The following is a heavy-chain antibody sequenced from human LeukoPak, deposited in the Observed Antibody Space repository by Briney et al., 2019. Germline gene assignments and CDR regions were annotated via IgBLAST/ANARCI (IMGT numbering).Heavy chain of an antibody. J-gene: IGHJ3*01. D-gene: IGHD1-14*01. CDR1: GFTFSDYY. CDR2: ISSSGSTI. CDR3: AKGRAGL. Sequence: GSLRLSCAASGFTFSDYYMSWVRQAPGGGRGWVSYISSSGSTISYADSVKGRFTITRDNAKNSLYLQMTRLRAKDTAVYYCAKGRAGLRGQGTMVTVSS. V-gene: IGHV3-11*01.